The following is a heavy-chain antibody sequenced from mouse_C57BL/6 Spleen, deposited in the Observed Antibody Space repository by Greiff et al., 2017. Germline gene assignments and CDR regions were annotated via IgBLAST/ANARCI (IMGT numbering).Heavy chain of an antibody. CDR2: IYPGSGST. Sequence: QVQLQQPGAELVKPGASVKMSCKASGYTFTSYWITWVKQRPGQGLEWIGDIYPGSGSTNYNEKFKSKAPLTVDTSSSTAYMQLSSLTSEDSAVYYCARNGDYDVSDYWGQGTTLTVSS. V-gene: IGHV1-55*01. CDR1: GYTFTSYW. CDR3: ARNGDYDVSDY. D-gene: IGHD2-4*01. J-gene: IGHJ2*01.